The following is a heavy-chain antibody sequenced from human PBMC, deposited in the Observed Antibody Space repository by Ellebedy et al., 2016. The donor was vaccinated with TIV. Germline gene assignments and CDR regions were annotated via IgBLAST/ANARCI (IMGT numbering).Heavy chain of an antibody. CDR1: GFTFSTYW. CDR3: ARDQAGALDY. V-gene: IGHV3-7*04. D-gene: IGHD1-26*01. Sequence: GGSLRLSCAASGFTFSTYWMGWVRQAPGKGLEWVANIKEGASTKHYADSVKGRFSISRDNTRNSVYLQMNSLRVEDTALYYCARDQAGALDYWGQGTLVTVSS. J-gene: IGHJ4*02. CDR2: IKEGASTK.